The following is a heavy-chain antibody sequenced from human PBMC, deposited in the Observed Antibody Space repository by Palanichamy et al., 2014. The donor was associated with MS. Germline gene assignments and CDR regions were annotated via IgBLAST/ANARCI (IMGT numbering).Heavy chain of an antibody. J-gene: IGHJ4*02. CDR1: GGSISSSSYS. D-gene: IGHD6-13*01. Sequence: QLQLAGSGPGLVKPSETLSLTCTVSGGSISSSSYSWGWIRQPPGKGLEWIGSIDYSGTTHYNPALKSRVTISVDTSKNQFSLKLSSVTAADTAVYYCARRVRGNRSSSWYLIDYWGQGTLVTVAS. V-gene: IGHV4-39*01. CDR2: IDYSGTT. CDR3: ARRVRGNRSSSWYLIDY.